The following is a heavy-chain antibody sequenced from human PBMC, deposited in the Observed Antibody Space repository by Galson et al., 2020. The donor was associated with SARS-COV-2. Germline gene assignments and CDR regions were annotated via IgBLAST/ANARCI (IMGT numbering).Heavy chain of an antibody. J-gene: IGHJ4*02. CDR2: INQDGSDK. Sequence: GGSLRLSCTASGFTFSSYYMTWVRQAPGKGLEWGANINQDGSDKHYGDSVKGRFTISRDNAKNSLYVQMNSLRAEDTAVYYCAALDKGRDYWGQGTLVTVSS. D-gene: IGHD3-10*01. CDR3: AALDKGRDY. CDR1: GFTFSSYY. V-gene: IGHV3-7*01.